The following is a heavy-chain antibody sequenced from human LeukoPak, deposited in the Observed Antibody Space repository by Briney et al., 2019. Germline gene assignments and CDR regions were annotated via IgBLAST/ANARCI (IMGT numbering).Heavy chain of an antibody. CDR1: GFTFSNYA. CDR3: AKDQHFQDDAFDI. CDR2: ISGSGRST. J-gene: IGHJ3*02. Sequence: GGSLRLSCAASGFTFSNYAMTCVRHAPGKGLEWVSTISGSGRSTYYADSVKGRFTISRDNSKNTLYVQMNSLRAEDTAIYYCAKDQHFQDDAFDIWGQGTMVTVSS. D-gene: IGHD2/OR15-2a*01. V-gene: IGHV3-23*01.